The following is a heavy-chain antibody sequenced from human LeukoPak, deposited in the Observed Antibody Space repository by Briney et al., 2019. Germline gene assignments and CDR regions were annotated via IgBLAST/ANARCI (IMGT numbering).Heavy chain of an antibody. Sequence: SETLSLTCTVSGGSISSSPYYWAWIRQPPGRGLEWIGSICYRGNTYHNPSLKSRVTISVDTSKNEFSLNVISVTAADTAVYYCARPTTGPATQGYDYWGQGILVTVAS. J-gene: IGHJ4*02. CDR1: GGSISSSPYY. D-gene: IGHD1-1*01. CDR3: ARPTTGPATQGYDY. CDR2: ICYRGNT. V-gene: IGHV4-39*01.